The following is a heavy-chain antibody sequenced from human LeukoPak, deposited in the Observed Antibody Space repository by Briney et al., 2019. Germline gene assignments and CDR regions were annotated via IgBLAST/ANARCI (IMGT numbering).Heavy chain of an antibody. CDR2: INHSGST. D-gene: IGHD4-11*01. Sequence: LSGTLSLTCAVYGGSFSGYYWSWIRQPPGKGLEWSGEINHSGSTNYNPSLKSRVTISVDKSKNQFSLKLSSVTAADTAVYYCARRTTVTIPFGYWGQGTLVTVSS. CDR3: ARRTTVTIPFGY. CDR1: GGSFSGYY. J-gene: IGHJ4*02. V-gene: IGHV4-34*01.